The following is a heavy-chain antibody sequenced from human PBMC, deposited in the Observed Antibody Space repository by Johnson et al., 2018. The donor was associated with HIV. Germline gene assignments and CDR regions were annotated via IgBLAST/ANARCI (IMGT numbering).Heavy chain of an antibody. CDR3: AAGLVGAFGI. CDR1: GFTFSSSW. Sequence: VQVVESGGGLVQPGRSLRLSCAASGFTFSSSWMHWVCQAPEKGLEWVADIKCDGREKYYVDSVKGRLTISRDNAKNSLYLQVNSLRAEDTAVYYCAAGLVGAFGIWGQGTMVTVSS. V-gene: IGHV3-52*01. CDR2: IKCDGREK. D-gene: IGHD6-6*01. J-gene: IGHJ3*02.